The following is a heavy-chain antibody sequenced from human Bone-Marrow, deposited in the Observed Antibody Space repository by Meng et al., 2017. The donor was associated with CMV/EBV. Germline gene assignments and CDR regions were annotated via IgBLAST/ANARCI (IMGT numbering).Heavy chain of an antibody. J-gene: IGHJ4*02. CDR2: ISSSSSYI. CDR3: ARDPRYCTTGVCSG. CDR1: GFTFSSYS. V-gene: IGHV3-21*01. Sequence: GESLKISCAASGFTFSSYSMNWVRQAPGKGLEWVSSISSSSSYIYYADSVKGRFTISRDNAKNSLYLQMNSLRAEDTAVYYCARDPRYCTTGVCSGWGQGTLVTVSS. D-gene: IGHD2-8*01.